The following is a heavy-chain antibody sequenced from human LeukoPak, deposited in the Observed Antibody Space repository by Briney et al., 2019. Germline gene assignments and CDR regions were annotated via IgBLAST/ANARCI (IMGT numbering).Heavy chain of an antibody. Sequence: PSETLSLTCTVSGGSISSSSYYWGWIRQPPGKGLEWIGSIYYSGSTYYNPSLKSRVTISVDTSKNQFSLKLSSVTAADTAVYYCARLYYYGSESHFDYWGQGTLVTVSS. CDR1: GGSISSSSYY. CDR3: ARLYYYGSESHFDY. D-gene: IGHD3-10*01. V-gene: IGHV4-39*01. J-gene: IGHJ4*02. CDR2: IYYSGST.